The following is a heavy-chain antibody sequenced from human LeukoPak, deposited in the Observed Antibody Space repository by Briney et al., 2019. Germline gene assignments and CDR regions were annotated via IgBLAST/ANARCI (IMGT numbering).Heavy chain of an antibody. V-gene: IGHV1-24*01. CDR2: FDPEDGET. J-gene: IGHJ2*01. CDR3: ATDRTFLGYWCFDL. D-gene: IGHD1/OR15-1a*01. Sequence: ASVKVSCKASGYTFTGYYMHWVRQAPGQGLEWMGGFDPEDGETIYAQKFQGRVTMTEDTSTDTAYMELSSLRSEDTAVYYCATDRTFLGYWCFDLWGRGTLVTVSS. CDR1: GYTFTGYY.